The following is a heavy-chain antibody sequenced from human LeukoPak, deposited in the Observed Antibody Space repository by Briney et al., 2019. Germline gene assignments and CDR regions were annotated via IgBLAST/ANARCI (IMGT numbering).Heavy chain of an antibody. Sequence: ASVKVSCKASGYTFTGYYMHWVRQAPGQGLEWMGWINPNSGGTNYAQKVQGRVTMTRDTSISTAYMELSRLRSDDTAVYYCARVKGSDYATDWFDPWGQGTLVTVSS. D-gene: IGHD4-17*01. CDR3: ARVKGSDYATDWFDP. V-gene: IGHV1-2*02. CDR1: GYTFTGYY. J-gene: IGHJ5*02. CDR2: INPNSGGT.